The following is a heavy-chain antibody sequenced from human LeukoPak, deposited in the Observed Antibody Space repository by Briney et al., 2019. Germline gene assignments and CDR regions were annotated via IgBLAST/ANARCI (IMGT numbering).Heavy chain of an antibody. J-gene: IGHJ4*02. D-gene: IGHD3-9*01. V-gene: IGHV3-48*01. Sequence: GGSLRLSCAASGFTFSSYSMNWVRQAPGKGLEWVSYITGSISTIYYADSVKGRFTISRDNAKNSVYLQMNSLRLEDTAVYYCAKDFDSKSHDWLLFSFFDYWGQGTLVTVSS. CDR3: AKDFDSKSHDWLLFSFFDY. CDR1: GFTFSSYS. CDR2: ITGSISTI.